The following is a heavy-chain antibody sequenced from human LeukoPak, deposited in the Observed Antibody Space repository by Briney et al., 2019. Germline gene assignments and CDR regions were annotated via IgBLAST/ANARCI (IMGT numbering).Heavy chain of an antibody. CDR1: GYTFTGYY. CDR2: INPNSGGT. Sequence: PQASVKVSCKASGYTFTGYYMHWVRQAPGQGLEWMGWINPNSGGTNYAQKFQGRVTMTRDTSISTAYMELSRLRSDDTAVYYCARDGPNVLMVYAIVPYYGMDVWGQGTTVTVSS. D-gene: IGHD2-8*01. CDR3: ARDGPNVLMVYAIVPYYGMDV. J-gene: IGHJ6*02. V-gene: IGHV1-2*02.